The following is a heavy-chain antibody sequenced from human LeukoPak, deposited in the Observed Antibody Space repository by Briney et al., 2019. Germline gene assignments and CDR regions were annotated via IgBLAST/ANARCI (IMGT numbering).Heavy chain of an antibody. D-gene: IGHD3-3*01. CDR3: AKGYRNYDFWSGYLDY. Sequence: GGSLRLSCAASGFTFSSYAMSWVRQAPGKLLEWVSAISGSGGSTYYADSVKGRFTISRDNSKNTLYLQMNSLRAEDTAVYYCAKGYRNYDFWSGYLDYWGQGTLVTVSS. J-gene: IGHJ4*02. CDR2: ISGSGGST. V-gene: IGHV3-23*01. CDR1: GFTFSSYA.